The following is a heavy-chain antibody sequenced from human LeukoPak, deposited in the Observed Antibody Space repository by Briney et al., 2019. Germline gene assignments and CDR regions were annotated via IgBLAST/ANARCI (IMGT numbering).Heavy chain of an antibody. D-gene: IGHD3-16*01. CDR2: INHSGST. CDR3: ASLKRIMGFYY. CDR1: GGSFSGYY. J-gene: IGHJ4*02. Sequence: PSETLSLTCAVYGGSFSGYYWSWVRQPPGKGLEWIGEINHSGSTNYNPSLKSRVTISVDTSKNQFSLKLSSVTAADTAVYYCASLKRIMGFYYWGQGTLVTVSS. V-gene: IGHV4-34*01.